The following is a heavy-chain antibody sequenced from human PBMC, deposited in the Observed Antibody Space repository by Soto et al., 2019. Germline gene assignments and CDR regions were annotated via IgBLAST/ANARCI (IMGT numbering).Heavy chain of an antibody. Sequence: QVQLQQSGPGLVKPSQTLSLTCAISGDSVSSNSAAWNWIRQSPSRGLEWLGRTYCRSKCYNDYAVSVKSRITSNPATSKNQFSLQLNSVTPEDTAVYYCERESVRQQLAYYFDCWGQGTLVTVSS. J-gene: IGHJ4*02. D-gene: IGHD6-13*01. V-gene: IGHV6-1*01. CDR1: GDSVSSNSAA. CDR3: ERESVRQQLAYYFDC. CDR2: TYCRSKCYN.